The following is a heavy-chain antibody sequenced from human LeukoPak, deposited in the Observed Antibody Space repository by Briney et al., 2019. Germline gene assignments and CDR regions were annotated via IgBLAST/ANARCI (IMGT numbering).Heavy chain of an antibody. CDR2: ISGDNGST. CDR3: AREDTRRGSRGYFDY. V-gene: IGHV1-18*01. Sequence: ASVNVSCKASGYTFTSYGISWVRPAPGQGLEWMGWISGDNGSTNYAQKLQGRVTMTTDTSTSTAYMELRSLRSDDSAVYYCAREDTRRGSRGYFDYWGQGTLVTVSS. J-gene: IGHJ4*02. D-gene: IGHD2-2*01. CDR1: GYTFTSYG.